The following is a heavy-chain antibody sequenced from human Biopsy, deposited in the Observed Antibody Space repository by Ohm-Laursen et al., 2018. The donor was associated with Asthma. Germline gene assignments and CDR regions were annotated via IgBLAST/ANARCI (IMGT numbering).Heavy chain of an antibody. D-gene: IGHD4-17*01. CDR2: ISGSGGST. Sequence: GSLRLPCAASGFTFSSYAMSWVRQAPGKGLEWVSAISGSGGSTYYADSVKGRFTISRDNAKNSLYLQMNSLRDGDTAVYYCARPRWGPYGYWGQGTLVTVSS. J-gene: IGHJ4*02. CDR1: GFTFSSYA. CDR3: ARPRWGPYGY. V-gene: IGHV3-23*01.